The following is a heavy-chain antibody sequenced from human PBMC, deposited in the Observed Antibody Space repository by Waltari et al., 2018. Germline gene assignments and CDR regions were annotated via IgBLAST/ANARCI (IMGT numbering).Heavy chain of an antibody. D-gene: IGHD1-26*01. CDR1: GGSISSSSYY. Sequence: QLQLQESVPGLVKPSATLSLTCTVSGGSISSSSYYWGWIRQPPGKGLEWIGSIYDSGSTYYKPSLKSRVTISVDTSKNQFSLKLSSVTAADTAVYYCARSGSFVDYGMDVWGQGTTVTVSS. V-gene: IGHV4-39*07. J-gene: IGHJ6*02. CDR2: IYDSGST. CDR3: ARSGSFVDYGMDV.